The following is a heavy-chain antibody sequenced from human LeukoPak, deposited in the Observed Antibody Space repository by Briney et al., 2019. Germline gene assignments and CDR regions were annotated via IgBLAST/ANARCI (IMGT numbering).Heavy chain of an antibody. CDR3: ARGLSPSEAYDT. J-gene: IGHJ3*02. CDR1: GFTFSSYS. D-gene: IGHD3-16*01. CDR2: ISSSSSYI. Sequence: PGGSLRLSCAASGFTFSSYSMNWVRQAPGKGLEWVSSISSSSSYIYYADSVRGRFTISRDNAKNTLYLQMNSLRAEDTAVYYCARGLSPSEAYDTWGQGTMVAVSS. V-gene: IGHV3-21*01.